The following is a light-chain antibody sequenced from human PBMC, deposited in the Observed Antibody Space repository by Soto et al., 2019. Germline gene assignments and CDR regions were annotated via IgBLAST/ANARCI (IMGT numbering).Light chain of an antibody. CDR1: SSDVGGYNY. J-gene: IGLJ1*01. V-gene: IGLV2-14*01. Sequence: SVLTQPASVSGSPGQSITISCTGTSSDVGGYNYVSWYQQHPGKAPKLMIYDVSNRPSGVSNRFSCSKSGNTASLTISGLQAEDEADYYCSSYTSSSTSYVFGTGTKLTVL. CDR3: SSYTSSSTSYV. CDR2: DVS.